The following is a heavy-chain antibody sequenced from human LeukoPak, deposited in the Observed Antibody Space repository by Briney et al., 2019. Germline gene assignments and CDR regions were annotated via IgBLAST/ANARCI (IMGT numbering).Heavy chain of an antibody. V-gene: IGHV3-23*01. D-gene: IGHD3-3*01. J-gene: IGHJ5*02. CDR1: GFTFSSYA. Sequence: GGSLRLSCAASGFTFSSYAMSWVRQAPGKGLEWVSAISASGGSTYYADSVRGRSTISRDNSRNTLYLQMNSLRAEDTAVYYCAKYYDFWSRYPADWFDPWGQGTLVTVSS. CDR3: AKYYDFWSRYPADWFDP. CDR2: ISASGGST.